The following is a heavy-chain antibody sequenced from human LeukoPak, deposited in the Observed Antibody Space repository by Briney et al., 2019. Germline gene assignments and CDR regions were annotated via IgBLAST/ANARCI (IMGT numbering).Heavy chain of an antibody. V-gene: IGHV3-23*01. D-gene: IGHD1-26*01. CDR3: ARDLREHGVFDI. J-gene: IGHJ3*02. CDR1: GFTISSYW. CDR2: ISGSGGRT. Sequence: GGSLRLSCAASGFTISSYWMTWVRQAPGKGLEWVSGISGSGGRTYYADSVKGRFTISRDNSKNTVYLQMNSLRAEDTAVYYCARDLREHGVFDIWGQGTMVTVSS.